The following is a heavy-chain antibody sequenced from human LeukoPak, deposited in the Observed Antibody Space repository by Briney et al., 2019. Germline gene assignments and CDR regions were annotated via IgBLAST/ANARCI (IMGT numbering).Heavy chain of an antibody. J-gene: IGHJ6*03. D-gene: IGHD5-18*01. CDR2: ISYDGSNK. CDR1: GFTFSSYG. Sequence: GGSLRLSCAASGFTFSSYGMYWVRQAPGKGLEWVAVISYDGSNKDYADSMKGRFTISRDNSKYTVYLQMNSLRTEDTAVYYCAKDPRRGYSYGHAKKTYMDVWGKGTTVTVSS. V-gene: IGHV3-30*18. CDR3: AKDPRRGYSYGHAKKTYMDV.